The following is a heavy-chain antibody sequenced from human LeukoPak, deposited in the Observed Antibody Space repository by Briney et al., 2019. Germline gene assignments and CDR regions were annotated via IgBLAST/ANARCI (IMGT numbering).Heavy chain of an antibody. V-gene: IGHV1-2*02. CDR1: GYTFTGYY. J-gene: IGHJ4*02. CDR2: INPNSGGT. CDR3: ARVGDYSSPRGHFDY. Sequence: ASVKVSCKASGYTFTGYYMHWVRQAPGQGLEWMGWINPNSGGTNYAQKFQGRVTMTRDTSISTAYMELSRLRSDDTAVFYCARVGDYSSPRGHFDYWGQGTPVTVSS. D-gene: IGHD6-13*01.